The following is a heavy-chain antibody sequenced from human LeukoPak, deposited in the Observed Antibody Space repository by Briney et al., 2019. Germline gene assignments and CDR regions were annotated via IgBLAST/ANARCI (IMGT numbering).Heavy chain of an antibody. Sequence: GRSLRLSCAASGFTFRSFVMHWVRQAPGKGLEWVAAISYEDGSNKYYADSVKGRFTISRDNSKYTVYPEMNSLRVEDTAMYYCSKERPEEYYASGSYFDYWGQGTLVTVSS. J-gene: IGHJ4*02. D-gene: IGHD3-10*01. CDR3: SKERPEEYYASGSYFDY. CDR2: ISYEDGSNK. V-gene: IGHV3-30*04. CDR1: GFTFRSFV.